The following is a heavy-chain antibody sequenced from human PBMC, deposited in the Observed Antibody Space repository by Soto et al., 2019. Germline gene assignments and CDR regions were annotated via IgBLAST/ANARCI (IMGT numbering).Heavy chain of an antibody. D-gene: IGHD2-8*01. CDR1: GYRFSSYW. CDR2: IYPGDSDT. V-gene: IGHV5-51*01. CDR3: ARQGSNGAYYYYGMDV. J-gene: IGHJ6*02. Sequence: PXESLKISCRGSGYRFSSYWIAWVRQMPGKGLEWMGIIYPGDSDTRYSPSFQGQVTMSVDKSNSTAYLHWSSLKASDTAMYYCARQGSNGAYYYYGMDVWGQGTTVTVSS.